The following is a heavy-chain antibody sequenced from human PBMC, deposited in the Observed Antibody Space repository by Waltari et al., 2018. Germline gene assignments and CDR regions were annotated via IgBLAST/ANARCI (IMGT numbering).Heavy chain of an antibody. V-gene: IGHV1-24*01. CDR2: FDPEDGET. J-gene: IGHJ4*02. Sequence: QVQLVQSGAEVKKPGASVKVSGKVSGYTLTELAMHWVGKAPGKGLEWMGGFDPEDGETIYAQKFQGRVTMTEDTSTDTAYMELSSLRSEDTAVYYCATVRYYYDSSGYYRWGQGTLVTVSS. D-gene: IGHD3-22*01. CDR1: GYTLTELA. CDR3: ATVRYYYDSSGYYR.